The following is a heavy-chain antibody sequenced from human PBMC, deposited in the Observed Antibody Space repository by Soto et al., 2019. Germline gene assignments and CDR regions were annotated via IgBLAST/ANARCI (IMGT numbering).Heavy chain of an antibody. Sequence: SVTVSCKASGGTFSSYAFSWVRQAPGQGLEWVGGIIPILGTANYAQRFQGRVTITADESTSTAYMELSSLRSEDTAVYYCARGAHSSRWSLTWFDPWGKGNLVTV. J-gene: IGHJ5*02. CDR1: GGTFSSYA. CDR3: ARGAHSSRWSLTWFDP. CDR2: IIPILGTA. V-gene: IGHV1-69*13. D-gene: IGHD6-13*01.